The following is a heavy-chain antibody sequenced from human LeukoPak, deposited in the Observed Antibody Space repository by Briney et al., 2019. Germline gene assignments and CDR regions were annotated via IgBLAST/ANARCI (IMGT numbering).Heavy chain of an antibody. J-gene: IGHJ4*02. CDR1: GGSFSGYY. V-gene: IGHV4-34*01. Sequence: SETLSLTCAVYGGSFSGYYWSWIRQPPGKGLEWIGEINHSGSTNYNPSLKSRVTISVDTSKNQFSLKLSSVTAADTAVYYCARSDTAMGDFDYWGQGTLVTVSS. D-gene: IGHD5-18*01. CDR2: INHSGST. CDR3: ARSDTAMGDFDY.